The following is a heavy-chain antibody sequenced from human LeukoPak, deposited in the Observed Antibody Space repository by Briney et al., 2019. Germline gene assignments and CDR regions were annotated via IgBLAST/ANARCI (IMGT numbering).Heavy chain of an antibody. CDR3: AKDPYRVVVATGNYLDP. V-gene: IGHV3-30*18. D-gene: IGHD2-15*01. CDR2: ISHDGSNI. Sequence: PGGSLRLSCAASGFTLSYYGMHWVRHAPGKGLEWVAVISHDGSNIHYGDSVKGRFTISRDNSKNTLYLQMHSLRAEDTAIYYCAKDPYRVVVATGNYLDPWGQGTLVTVSS. J-gene: IGHJ5*02. CDR1: GFTLSYYG.